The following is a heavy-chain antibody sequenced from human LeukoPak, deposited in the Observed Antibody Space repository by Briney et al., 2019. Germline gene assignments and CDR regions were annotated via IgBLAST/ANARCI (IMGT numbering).Heavy chain of an antibody. J-gene: IGHJ4*02. Sequence: GESLRLSCTASGFIFSNYWMSWVRQAPGKGLEWVANIKQDGSEINYVDSVKGRCIVSRDNARNSVYLQMQSPRAEDTAVYYCARIGYSSSCFDYWGQGILVTVSS. CDR2: IKQDGSEI. V-gene: IGHV3-7*01. D-gene: IGHD6-13*01. CDR1: GFIFSNYW. CDR3: ARIGYSSSCFDY.